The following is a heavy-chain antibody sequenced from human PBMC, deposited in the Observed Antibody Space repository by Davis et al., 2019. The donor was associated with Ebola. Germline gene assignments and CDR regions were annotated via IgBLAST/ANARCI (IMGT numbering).Heavy chain of an antibody. CDR3: ARRYYYGSGSYLDN. D-gene: IGHD3-10*01. V-gene: IGHV5-51*01. J-gene: IGHJ4*02. CDR2: IYPGDSDT. Sequence: KVSCKGSGYSFTTYWIGWVRQMPGKGLEWMGIIYPGDSDTRYSPSFEGQVTISADKSINTAYLQWSSLRASDTAMYYCARRYYYGSGSYLDNWGQGTLVTVSS. CDR1: GYSFTTYW.